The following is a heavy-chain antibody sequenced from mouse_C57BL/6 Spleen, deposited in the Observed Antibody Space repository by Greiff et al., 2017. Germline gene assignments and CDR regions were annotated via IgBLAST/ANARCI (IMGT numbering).Heavy chain of an antibody. CDR3: ARDRHYYYGSFAY. D-gene: IGHD1-1*01. CDR2: ISYDGSN. Sequence: EVHLVESGPGLVKPSQSLSLTCSVTGYSITSGYYWNWIRQFPGNKLEWMGYISYDGSNNYNPSLKNRISITRDTSKNPFFLKLSSVTTEDTATYYCARDRHYYYGSFAYWGQGTLVTVSA. V-gene: IGHV3-6*01. J-gene: IGHJ3*01. CDR1: GYSITSGYY.